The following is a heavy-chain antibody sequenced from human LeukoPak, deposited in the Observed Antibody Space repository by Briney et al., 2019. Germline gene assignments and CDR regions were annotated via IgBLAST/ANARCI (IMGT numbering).Heavy chain of an antibody. D-gene: IGHD5-24*01. CDR2: INHSGST. CDR3: ARGGGGWLPFDY. J-gene: IGHJ4*02. V-gene: IGHV4-34*01. Sequence: TWETLSLTCTVSGGSISSYYWSWIRQPPGKGLEWIGEINHSGSTNYNPSLKSRVTISVDTSKNQFSLKLSSVTAADTAVYYCARGGGGWLPFDYWGQGTLVTVSS. CDR1: GGSISSYY.